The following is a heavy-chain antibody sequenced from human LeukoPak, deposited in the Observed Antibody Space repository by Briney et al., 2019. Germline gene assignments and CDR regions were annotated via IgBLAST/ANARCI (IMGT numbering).Heavy chain of an antibody. D-gene: IGHD3-10*02. CDR1: GYTFITYG. CDR3: ARDTGRIVDVGGPDN. Sequence: GASVKVSCXASGYTFITYGITWVRLAPGQGLEWMGWISGYNGDTKYAQNLQDRVTLTTDTSTSTAYMELRSLRSDDTAVYYCARDTGRIVDVGGPDNWGQGTLVTVSS. J-gene: IGHJ4*02. CDR2: ISGYNGDT. V-gene: IGHV1-18*01.